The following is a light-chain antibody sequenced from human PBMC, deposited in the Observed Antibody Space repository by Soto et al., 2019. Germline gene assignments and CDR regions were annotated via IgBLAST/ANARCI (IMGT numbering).Light chain of an antibody. CDR3: QQRSNWSPT. J-gene: IGKJ2*01. CDR2: DAS. V-gene: IGKV3-11*01. CDR1: QSVSSY. Sequence: ELVLTQSPATLSLSPGERATLSCRASQSVSSYLAWYQQKPGQAPRLLIYDASNRATGIPARFSGSGSGTDFTLTISSLEPEDFAVYYCQQRSNWSPTFGQGTKLEIK.